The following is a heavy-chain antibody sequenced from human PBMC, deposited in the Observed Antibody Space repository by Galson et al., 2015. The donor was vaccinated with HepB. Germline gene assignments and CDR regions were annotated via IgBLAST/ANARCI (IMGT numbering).Heavy chain of an antibody. CDR3: TSQIQLWSPFDH. CDR1: GFTFSSYT. CDR2: IFYDGSNK. V-gene: IGHV3-30-3*01. J-gene: IGHJ5*02. Sequence: SLRLSCAASGFTFSSYTMHWVRQAPGKGLEWVAVIFYDGSNKYYADSVKGRFTISRDDSKNTLYLQMTSLRAEDTAVYYCTSQIQLWSPFDHWGQGTLVTVSS. D-gene: IGHD5-18*01.